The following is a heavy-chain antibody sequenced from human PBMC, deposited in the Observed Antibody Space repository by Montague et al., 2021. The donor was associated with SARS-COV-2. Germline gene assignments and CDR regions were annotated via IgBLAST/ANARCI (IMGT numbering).Heavy chain of an antibody. CDR3: GRDLVGFAGHWF. CDR2: VYRSGDT. CDR1: GASTNSGSYY. Sequence: TLSLTCTVSGASTNSGSYYWSWLRQPAGKGLEWIGRVYRSGDTNYHPSLESRISISIDTSKNQISLRLTSVTAADTGVYYCGRDLVGFAGHWFWGHGTMVTVS. V-gene: IGHV4-61*02. J-gene: IGHJ3*01. D-gene: IGHD1-26*01.